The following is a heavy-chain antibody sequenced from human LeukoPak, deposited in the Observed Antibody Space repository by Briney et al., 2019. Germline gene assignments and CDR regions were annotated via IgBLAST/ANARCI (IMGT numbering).Heavy chain of an antibody. CDR3: VKGVTMVRGSREFDF. CDR2: IGGGGSS. J-gene: IGHJ4*02. V-gene: IGHV3-23*01. D-gene: IGHD3-10*01. CDR1: GFTFSNSA. Sequence: GGSLRLSCAASGFTFSNSAMTWVRQAPGKGLEWVSSIGGGGSSYYAGSVKGRFTISRDNSKNTLYLQMNSLRAEDPAIFYCVKGVTMVRGSREFDFWGQGTLVTVSS.